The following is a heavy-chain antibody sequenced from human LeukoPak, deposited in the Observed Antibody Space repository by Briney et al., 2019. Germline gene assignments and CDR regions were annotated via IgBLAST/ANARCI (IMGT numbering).Heavy chain of an antibody. Sequence: GASVKVSCKVSGYTLTELSMHWVRQAPGKGLEWMGGFDPEDGETIYAQKFQGRATMTEDTSTDTAYMELSSLRSEDTAVYYCAALVGATSWFDPWGQGTLVTVSS. D-gene: IGHD1-26*01. V-gene: IGHV1-24*01. CDR1: GYTLTELS. CDR2: FDPEDGET. CDR3: AALVGATSWFDP. J-gene: IGHJ5*02.